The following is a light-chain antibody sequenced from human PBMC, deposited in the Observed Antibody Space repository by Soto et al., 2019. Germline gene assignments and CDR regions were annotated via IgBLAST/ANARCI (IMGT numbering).Light chain of an antibody. V-gene: IGKV3-20*01. J-gene: IGKJ1*01. CDR3: LQYGSPPPTT. CDR2: GAS. CDR1: QSVSSNY. Sequence: EMVLTQSPGTLSFSPGERATLSCRASQSVSSNYLAWYQQNPGQSPTLLIYGASIRATGIPDRFGGSGSGTDFTLTISRLEPEDFAVYYCLQYGSPPPTTFGQGNKVASK.